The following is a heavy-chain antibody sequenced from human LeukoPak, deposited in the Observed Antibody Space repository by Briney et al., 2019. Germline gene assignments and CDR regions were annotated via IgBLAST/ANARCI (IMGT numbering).Heavy chain of an antibody. D-gene: IGHD3-10*01. CDR1: GFTFSNYW. CDR2: ISADGSST. CDR3: ARDRGPRTGSMVREAYDY. V-gene: IGHV3-74*01. J-gene: IGHJ4*02. Sequence: GGSLRLSCAASGFTFSNYWIHWVRQAPEKGLVWVSRISADGSSTNYADSVKGRFTISRDNAKNTLYLQMNSLRAEDTAVYYCARDRGPRTGSMVREAYDYWGQGTLVTVS.